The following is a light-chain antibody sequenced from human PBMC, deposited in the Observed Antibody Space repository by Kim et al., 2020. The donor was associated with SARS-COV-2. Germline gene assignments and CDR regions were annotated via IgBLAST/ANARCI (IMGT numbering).Light chain of an antibody. CDR2: RDS. V-gene: IGLV3-9*01. Sequence: SVALGQTARITCGGNNIGSKNVHWYQQKPGQAPVLVIYRDSNRPSGIPERFSGSNAGNTATLTISRAQAGDEADYYCQVWDRSTVVFGGGTQLTVL. J-gene: IGLJ2*01. CDR3: QVWDRSTVV. CDR1: NIGSKN.